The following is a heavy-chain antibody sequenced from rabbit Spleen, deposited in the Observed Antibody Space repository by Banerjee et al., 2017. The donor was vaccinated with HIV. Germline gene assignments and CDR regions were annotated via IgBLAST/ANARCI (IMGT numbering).Heavy chain of an antibody. CDR3: ARAPYAGIAVYGYAQNL. CDR2: INAYTGKP. CDR1: GFSFSDRDV. Sequence: QSLEESGGGLVQPEGSLTLTCSASGFSFSDRDVMCWVRQAPGKGLQWIACINAYTGKPVYATWASGRFTISRTSSTTVTLRMTSLSAADTATYFCARAPYAGIAVYGYAQNLWGPGTLVTVS. J-gene: IGHJ4*01. D-gene: IGHD6-1*01. V-gene: IGHV1S40*01.